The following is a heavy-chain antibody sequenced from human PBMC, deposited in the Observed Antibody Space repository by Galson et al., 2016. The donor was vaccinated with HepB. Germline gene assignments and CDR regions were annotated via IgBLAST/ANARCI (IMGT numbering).Heavy chain of an antibody. CDR2: ISGSGETI. Sequence: SLRLSCAASGFTFRLYAISWVRQAPERGLEWVSTISGSGETIYYADSVRGRFTISRDNSKNSVYLQMNSLRAEDTAVYYCVKRGDHHSSRNWFDPWGQGTLVTVSS. CDR3: VKRGDHHSSRNWFDP. D-gene: IGHD3-10*01. J-gene: IGHJ5*02. V-gene: IGHV3-23*01. CDR1: GFTFRLYA.